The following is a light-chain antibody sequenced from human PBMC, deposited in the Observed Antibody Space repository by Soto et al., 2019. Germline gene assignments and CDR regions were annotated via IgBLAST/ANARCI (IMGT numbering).Light chain of an antibody. CDR3: CSYAGTSTHTV. CDR1: SSDVGGYNL. J-gene: IGLJ7*01. Sequence: QSALTQPASVSGSPGQSITISCTGTSSDVGGYNLVSWYQQHPGKAPKLMISEVSKRPSGISDRFSGSKSGSTGSLTISGLQAEDEADYYCCSYAGTSTHTVFGGGTQLTVL. CDR2: EVS. V-gene: IGLV2-23*02.